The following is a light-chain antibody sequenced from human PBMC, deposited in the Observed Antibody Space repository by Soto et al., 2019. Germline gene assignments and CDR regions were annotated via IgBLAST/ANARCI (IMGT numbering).Light chain of an antibody. CDR3: QQYGTFPFS. CDR1: QVVSSSY. V-gene: IGKV3-20*01. CDR2: HAS. Sequence: EIVLTQSPGTLSLSPGESATLSCRANQVVSSSYLAWYQQKPGQAPRLLIYHASDRATGVPGRFSGSGSGTGFALTITRLEPEDFALFYCQQYGTFPFSFGQGTKLEIK. J-gene: IGKJ2*01.